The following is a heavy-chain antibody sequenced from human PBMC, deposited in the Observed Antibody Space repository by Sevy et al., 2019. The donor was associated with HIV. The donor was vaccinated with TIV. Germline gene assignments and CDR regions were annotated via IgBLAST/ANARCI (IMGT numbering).Heavy chain of an antibody. Sequence: GESLKISCAASGFTFSNFWMSWVRQAPGKGLEVVANIKQDGSENFYADSVKGRFTISRDNAKNSLFLQMNNLRVEETAVYYCARDHPSTAPFDYWGQGTLVTVSS. CDR3: ARDHPSTAPFDY. CDR1: GFTFSNFW. V-gene: IGHV3-7*03. CDR2: IKQDGSEN. J-gene: IGHJ4*02. D-gene: IGHD2-21*02.